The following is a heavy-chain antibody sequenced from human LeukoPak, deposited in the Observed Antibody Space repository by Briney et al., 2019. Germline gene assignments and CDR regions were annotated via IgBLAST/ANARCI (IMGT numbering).Heavy chain of an antibody. D-gene: IGHD3-16*01. J-gene: IGHJ5*02. Sequence: GESLKICSESSGYTFCKYWIGLLRQTPGKGLEWMGIIFPGDSDTRYTPSFEGQVTISADTSTSTSYLQCSSLKDLDSAIYYCARSLGDNNWFDPWGQGTLVTVSS. CDR3: ARSLGDNNWFDP. V-gene: IGHV5-51*01. CDR1: GYTFCKYW. CDR2: IFPGDSDT.